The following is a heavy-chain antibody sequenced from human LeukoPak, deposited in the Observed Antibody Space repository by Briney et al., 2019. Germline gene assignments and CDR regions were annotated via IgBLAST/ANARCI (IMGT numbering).Heavy chain of an antibody. CDR2: FDPADGEP. V-gene: IGHV1-24*01. Sequence: GASVKVSCKISGYTLTEVSMPWVRQAPGKGLEWMGGFDPADGEPIYAQKFKGRVTMCEDTSKDTAYMDLSSLRAEDTAVYYCATEVVGYGDVHYFDSWGQGTLVTVSS. J-gene: IGHJ4*02. D-gene: IGHD4-17*01. CDR1: GYTLTEVS. CDR3: ATEVVGYGDVHYFDS.